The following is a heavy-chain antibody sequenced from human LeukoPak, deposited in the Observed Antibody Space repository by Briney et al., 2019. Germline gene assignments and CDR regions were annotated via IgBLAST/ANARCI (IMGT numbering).Heavy chain of an antibody. CDR2: IYPNSGNT. CDR1: GYTFTTYD. Sequence: ASVKVSCKASGYTFTTYDINWMRQATGQGLEWLGWIYPNSGNTGYAQKFQGRVTMTRNISITTAYMELSNLRSEDTAVYYCARVAGNCGGDCYRLLYWGQGTLVTVSS. J-gene: IGHJ4*02. D-gene: IGHD2-21*01. CDR3: ARVAGNCGGDCYRLLY. V-gene: IGHV1-8*01.